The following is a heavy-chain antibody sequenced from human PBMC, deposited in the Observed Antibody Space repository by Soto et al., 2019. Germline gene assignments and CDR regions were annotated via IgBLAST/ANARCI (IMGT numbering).Heavy chain of an antibody. D-gene: IGHD2-8*02. CDR2: ISYDGSNK. J-gene: IGHJ5*02. CDR3: AREVVYAMDNWFDP. V-gene: IGHV3-30-3*01. Sequence: PGGSLRLSCAASGFTFSSYAMHWVRQAPGKGLEWVAVISYDGSNKYYADSVKGRFTISRDNSKNTLYLQMNSLRAEDTAVYYCAREVVYAMDNWFDPWGQGTLVTVSS. CDR1: GFTFSSYA.